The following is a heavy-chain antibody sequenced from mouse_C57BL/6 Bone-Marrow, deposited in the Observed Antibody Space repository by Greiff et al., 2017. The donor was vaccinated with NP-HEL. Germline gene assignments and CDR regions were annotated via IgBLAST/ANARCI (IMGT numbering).Heavy chain of an antibody. V-gene: IGHV1-64*01. CDR3: ARRYYGSSFYWYFDV. Sequence: VQLQQPGAELVKPGASVKLSCKASGYTFTSYWMHWVKQRPGHGLEWIGMIHPNSGSTNYNEKFKSKATLTVDKSSSTAYMQLSSLTSEDSAVYYCARRYYGSSFYWYFDVWGTGTTVTVSS. CDR1: GYTFTSYW. J-gene: IGHJ1*03. D-gene: IGHD1-1*01. CDR2: IHPNSGST.